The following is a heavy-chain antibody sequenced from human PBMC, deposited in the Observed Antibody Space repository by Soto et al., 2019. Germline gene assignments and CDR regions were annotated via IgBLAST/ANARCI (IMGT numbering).Heavy chain of an antibody. J-gene: IGHJ4*02. CDR2: ISAYNGNT. CDR3: ASTHRSGSYLVY. D-gene: IGHD1-26*01. Sequence: ASVKVSCKASGYTFTSYGISWVRQAPGQGLEWMGWISAYNGNTNYAQKLQGRVTMTTDTSTSTAYMELRSLRSDDTAVYYCASTHRSGSYLVYWGQGTLVTVSS. V-gene: IGHV1-18*01. CDR1: GYTFTSYG.